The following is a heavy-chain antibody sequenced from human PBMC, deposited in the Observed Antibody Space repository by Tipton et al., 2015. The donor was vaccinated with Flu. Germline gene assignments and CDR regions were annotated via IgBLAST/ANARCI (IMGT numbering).Heavy chain of an antibody. J-gene: IGHJ5*02. CDR3: ARSQKMRWLQTGGWFDP. CDR1: GGSISSGSYY. Sequence: TLSLTCTVSGGSISSGSYYWSWIRQPAGKGLEWIGRIYNSGSTNYNPSLKSRVTISVDTSKNQFSLKLSSVTAADTAVYYCARSQKMRWLQTGGWFDPWGQGTLVTVSS. CDR2: IYNSGST. V-gene: IGHV4-61*02. D-gene: IGHD5-24*01.